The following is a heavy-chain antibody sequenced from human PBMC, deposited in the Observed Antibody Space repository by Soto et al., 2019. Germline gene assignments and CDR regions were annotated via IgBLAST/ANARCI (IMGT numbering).Heavy chain of an antibody. J-gene: IGHJ4*02. V-gene: IGHV3-74*01. CDR1: GFPLSNYW. Sequence: PGGSLRLSCAASGFPLSNYWMHWVRQAPGEGLVWVSRIGSSGGGTTYADSVKGRFTISRDNAKNTLYLQMNSPRAEDTAVYFCTRVVDGSAGEFDYWGQGTLVTVSS. D-gene: IGHD3-10*01. CDR3: TRVVDGSAGEFDY. CDR2: IGSSGGGT.